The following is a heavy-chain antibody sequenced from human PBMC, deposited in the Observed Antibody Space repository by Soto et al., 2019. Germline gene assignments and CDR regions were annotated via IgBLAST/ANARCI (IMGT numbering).Heavy chain of an antibody. J-gene: IGHJ5*01. V-gene: IGHV4-39*01. CDR1: GGSITSGSYY. Sequence: QLQLQESGPGLVKPSETLSLTCTVSGGSITSGSYYWGWIRQPPGKGLEWIGSIYYSGSTYYNPSRRSTFSIPVHTCKDPFSLNRTAVTVADTPVYYSAGHTHGFFGSGTYLRLACFDSWGQGTLVTVSS. D-gene: IGHD3-10*01. CDR3: AGHTHGFFGSGTYLRLACFDS. CDR2: IYYSGST.